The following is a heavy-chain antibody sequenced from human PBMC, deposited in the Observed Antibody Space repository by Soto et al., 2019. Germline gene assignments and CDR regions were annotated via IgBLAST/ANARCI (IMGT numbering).Heavy chain of an antibody. CDR2: INSDESTT. CDR1: GMTFSNYW. J-gene: IGHJ4*02. V-gene: IGHV3-74*01. D-gene: IGHD5-18*01. Sequence: EVPLVDSGGVLVQPGGSLRLSCVVSGMTFSNYWMHWVRQAPGKGMVWVSRINSDESTTTYADSVKGRVNISRDNAKNTLYLPMNNLRAEDSAVYYCARGGYSYAGVWFDYWGQGTLFTVSS. CDR3: ARGGYSYAGVWFDY.